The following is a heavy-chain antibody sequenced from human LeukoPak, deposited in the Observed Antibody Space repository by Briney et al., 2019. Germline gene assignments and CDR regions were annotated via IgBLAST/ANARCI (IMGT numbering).Heavy chain of an antibody. D-gene: IGHD3-10*01. CDR1: GYTFTSYY. J-gene: IGHJ6*04. Sequence: ASVKVSCKASGYTFTSYYMNWVRQAPGQGLEWMGIINPSGGSTSYAQKFQGRVTMTRDTSTSTAYMELSSLRSEDTAVYYCASQNYGSGSEYYYYGMDVWGKGTRSPSPQ. V-gene: IGHV1-46*01. CDR3: ASQNYGSGSEYYYYGMDV. CDR2: INPSGGST.